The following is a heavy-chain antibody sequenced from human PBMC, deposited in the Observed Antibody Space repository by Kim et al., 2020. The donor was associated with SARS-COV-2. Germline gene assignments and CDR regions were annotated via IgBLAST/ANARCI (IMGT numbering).Heavy chain of an antibody. CDR3: ATLEIHYYGSGSYYNRYYYYYMDV. J-gene: IGHJ6*03. D-gene: IGHD3-10*01. CDR1: GGTFSSYA. CDR2: IIPILGIA. V-gene: IGHV1-69*04. Sequence: SVKVSCKASGGTFSSYAISWVRQAPGQGLEWMGRIIPILGIANYAQKFQGRVTITADKSTSTAYMELSSLRSEDTAVYYCATLEIHYYGSGSYYNRYYYYYMDVWGKGTTVTVSS.